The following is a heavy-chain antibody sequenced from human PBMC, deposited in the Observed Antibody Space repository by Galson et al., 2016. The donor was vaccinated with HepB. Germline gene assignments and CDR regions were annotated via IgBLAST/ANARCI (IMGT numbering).Heavy chain of an antibody. Sequence: SLRLSCAASGFTFSSDWMSWVRQAPGKGLEWVANIKQDGSEKYYVDSVEGRFTISRDNAKNSLYLQMNNLRAEDTAVYYCASWWQTPASYFDYWGQGTLVTVSS. CDR1: GFTFSSDW. CDR2: IKQDGSEK. V-gene: IGHV3-7*01. D-gene: IGHD2-8*02. CDR3: ASWWQTPASYFDY. J-gene: IGHJ4*02.